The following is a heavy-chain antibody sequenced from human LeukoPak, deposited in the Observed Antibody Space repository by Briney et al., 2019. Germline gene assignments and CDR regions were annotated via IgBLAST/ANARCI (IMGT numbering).Heavy chain of an antibody. V-gene: IGHV3-7*05. CDR2: IKQDGSEK. D-gene: IGHD3-22*01. CDR3: ATFDQYYYDSSGYRDY. CDR1: GFTFSSYW. Sequence: GGSLRLSCAASGFTFSSYWMSWVRQAPGKGLEWVANIKQDGSEKYYVDSVKGRFTNSRDNAKNSLYLQMNSLRAEDTAVYYCATFDQYYYDSSGYRDYWGQGTLVTVSS. J-gene: IGHJ4*02.